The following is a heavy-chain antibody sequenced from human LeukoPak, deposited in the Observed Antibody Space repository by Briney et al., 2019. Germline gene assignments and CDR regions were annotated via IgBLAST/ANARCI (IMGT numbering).Heavy chain of an antibody. V-gene: IGHV1-69*13. CDR1: GGTFSSYA. CDR3: ARGGSYYYDSSGQFDY. D-gene: IGHD3-22*01. J-gene: IGHJ4*02. Sequence: SVKVSCKASGGTFSSYAISWVRQAPGQGLEWMGGIIPIFGTANYAQKFQGRVTVTADESTSTAYMELSSLRSEDTAVYYCARGGSYYYDSSGQFDYWGQGTLVTVSS. CDR2: IIPIFGTA.